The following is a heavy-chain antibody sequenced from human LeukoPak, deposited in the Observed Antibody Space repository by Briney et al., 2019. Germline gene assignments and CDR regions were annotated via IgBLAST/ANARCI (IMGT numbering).Heavy chain of an antibody. CDR3: AYRVWQTDAFDI. D-gene: IGHD2-21*01. Sequence: ASVKVSCTASGYTFTGYYMHWVRQAPGQGLEWMGWINPNSGGTNYAQKFQGRVTMTRDTSISAAYMELSRLRSDDTAVYYCAYRVWQTDAFDIWGQGTMVTVSS. J-gene: IGHJ3*02. V-gene: IGHV1-2*02. CDR1: GYTFTGYY. CDR2: INPNSGGT.